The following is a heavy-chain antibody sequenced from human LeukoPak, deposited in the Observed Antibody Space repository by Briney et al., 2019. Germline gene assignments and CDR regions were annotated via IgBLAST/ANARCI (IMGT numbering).Heavy chain of an antibody. Sequence: SVKVSCKASGGTFSSYAISWVRQAPGQGLEWMGRIIPIFGTANYAQKFQGRVTITTDESTSTAYTELSSLRSEDTAVYYCARSPLGASSGLNWFDPWGQGTLVTVSS. CDR2: IIPIFGTA. V-gene: IGHV1-69*05. D-gene: IGHD3-22*01. CDR1: GGTFSSYA. CDR3: ARSPLGASSGLNWFDP. J-gene: IGHJ5*02.